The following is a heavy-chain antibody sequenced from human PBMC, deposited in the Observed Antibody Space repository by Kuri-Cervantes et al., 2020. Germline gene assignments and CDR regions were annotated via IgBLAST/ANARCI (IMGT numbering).Heavy chain of an antibody. V-gene: IGHV3-7*01. CDR3: ARAPRGHYFDY. CDR2: INQDGSVT. J-gene: IGHJ4*02. Sequence: GGSLRLSCVGSGFSFSNFWISWVRQAPGKGLEWVGNINQDGSVTHFVDSVKGRFTISRDNAKNSLYLQMNSLRDEDTAVYYCARAPRGHYFDYWGQGTLVTVSS. CDR1: GFSFSNFW.